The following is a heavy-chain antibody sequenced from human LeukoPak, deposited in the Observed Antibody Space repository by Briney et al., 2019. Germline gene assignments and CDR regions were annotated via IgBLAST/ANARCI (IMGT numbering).Heavy chain of an antibody. CDR2: LTGSGGYT. J-gene: IGHJ4*02. Sequence: PGGSLRLSCAASGFTFSSYAMYWVRQAPGKGLEWVSALTGSGGYTDYADSVKGRFTISRDNSKNTLNLQMNSLRAEDTAVYYCAKEALGYFDYWGQGTLVTVSS. CDR3: AKEALGYFDY. V-gene: IGHV3-23*01. CDR1: GFTFSSYA.